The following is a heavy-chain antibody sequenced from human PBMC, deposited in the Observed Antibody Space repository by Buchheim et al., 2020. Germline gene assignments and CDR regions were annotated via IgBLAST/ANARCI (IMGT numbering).Heavy chain of an antibody. CDR3: ARDWAVVGGLDN. D-gene: IGHD2-15*01. J-gene: IGHJ4*02. CDR2: INTGDGNT. CDR1: GYDFTQYV. V-gene: IGHV1-3*04. Sequence: QVQLVQSGAGMKKPGASVKVSCKASGYDFTQYVIHWVGQAPGQGLEWLGWINTGDGNTKCSQRFYDRITFSHETSATTAYMELRGLKNEDAAVYFCARDWAVVGGLDNWGQGAL.